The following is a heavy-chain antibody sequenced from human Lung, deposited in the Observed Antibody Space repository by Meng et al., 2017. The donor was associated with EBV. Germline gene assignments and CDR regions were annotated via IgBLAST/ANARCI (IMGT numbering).Heavy chain of an antibody. V-gene: IGHV1-18*01. CDR3: ARVEVGITSGDY. Sequence: QGQLVQCGGEVKKPGASVKVPCKASGYTFTNYGITWVRQAPGQGLEWMGWISAYNGNTNYAQTLQGRLTMTTDTSTSTAYMELRSLRSDDTAVYYCARVEVGITSGDYWGQGTLVTVSS. J-gene: IGHJ4*02. CDR2: ISAYNGNT. CDR1: GYTFTNYG. D-gene: IGHD1-26*01.